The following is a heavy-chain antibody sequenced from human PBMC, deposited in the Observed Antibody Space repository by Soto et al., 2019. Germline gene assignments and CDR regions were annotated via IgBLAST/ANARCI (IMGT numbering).Heavy chain of an antibody. D-gene: IGHD6-6*01. CDR1: VPPSAVVTG. Sequence: PSETLPSPALSLVPPSAVVTGGVGSASPQGRGWSGLGEINHSGSTNYNPSLKSRVTISVGTSKNQFSLKLSSVTAADTAVYYCARAPRGSPLDYWGQGALVTVSS. CDR3: ARAPRGSPLDY. V-gene: IGHV4-4*02. CDR2: INHSGST. J-gene: IGHJ4*02.